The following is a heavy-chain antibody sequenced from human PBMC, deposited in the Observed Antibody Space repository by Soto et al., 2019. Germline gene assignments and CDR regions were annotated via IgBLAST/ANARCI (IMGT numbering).Heavy chain of an antibody. CDR3: ARGYDGSLPGYFDY. D-gene: IGHD3-10*01. Sequence: PGGSLRLSCAASGFTVRNNYMSWVRQAPGKGLEWVSVVYDDGSTYYAGSVKGRFTISRDNSKNTVSLQMNSLRAEDTAVYYCARGYDGSLPGYFDYWGQGTLVTLSS. CDR2: VYDDGST. J-gene: IGHJ4*02. CDR1: GFTVRNNY. V-gene: IGHV3-66*01.